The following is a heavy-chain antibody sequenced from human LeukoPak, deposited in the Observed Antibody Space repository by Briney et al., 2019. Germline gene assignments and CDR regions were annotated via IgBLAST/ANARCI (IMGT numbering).Heavy chain of an antibody. Sequence: GGSLRLSCAASGFSFKTYGMHWVRQAPGKGLEWVAIIWYDGSNGFYADSVKGRFTISRDNSKSTLYLQMNTLRAEDTAAYFCASGLVGGSFDYWGQGTLVTVFS. D-gene: IGHD3-10*01. J-gene: IGHJ4*02. CDR2: IWYDGSNG. CDR1: GFSFKTYG. CDR3: ASGLVGGSFDY. V-gene: IGHV3-33*03.